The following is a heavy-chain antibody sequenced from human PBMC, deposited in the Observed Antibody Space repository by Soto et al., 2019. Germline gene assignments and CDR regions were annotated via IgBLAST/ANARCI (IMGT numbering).Heavy chain of an antibody. Sequence: GGSLRLSCAASGFTFSSYAMSWVRQAPGKGLEWVSAISGSGGSTYYADSVKGRFTISRDNSKNTLYLQMNSLRAEDTAVYYCAKGIGATGTYYDYPRYWGQGTLVTVSS. CDR2: ISGSGGST. CDR3: AKGIGATGTYYDYPRY. D-gene: IGHD3-3*01. V-gene: IGHV3-23*01. J-gene: IGHJ4*02. CDR1: GFTFSSYA.